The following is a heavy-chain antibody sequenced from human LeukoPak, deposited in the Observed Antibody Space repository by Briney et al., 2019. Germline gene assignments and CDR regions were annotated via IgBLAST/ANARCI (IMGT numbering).Heavy chain of an antibody. CDR3: ASGYSYGWYYFDY. J-gene: IGHJ4*02. V-gene: IGHV4-59*01. Sequence: SETLSLTCTVSGGSISSYYWSWIRQPPGKGLEWIGYIYYSGSTNYNPSLKSRVTISVDTSKNQVSLKLSSVTAADTAVYYCASGYSYGWYYFDYWGQGTLVTVSS. D-gene: IGHD5-18*01. CDR1: GGSISSYY. CDR2: IYYSGST.